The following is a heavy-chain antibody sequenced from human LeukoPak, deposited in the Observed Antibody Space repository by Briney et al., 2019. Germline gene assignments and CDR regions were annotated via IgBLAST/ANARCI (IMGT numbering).Heavy chain of an antibody. Sequence: GVAVNVSYMACRYTFTSYYLIWVGQAPGQGLEWIGWINTNTGNPTYAQGFTGRFVFSLDTSVSTAYLQISSLKAEDTAVYYCARAQGYSYGGDFDYWGQGTLVTVSS. CDR3: ARAQGYSYGGDFDY. CDR1: RYTFTSYY. D-gene: IGHD5-18*01. CDR2: INTNTGNP. V-gene: IGHV7-4-1*02. J-gene: IGHJ4*02.